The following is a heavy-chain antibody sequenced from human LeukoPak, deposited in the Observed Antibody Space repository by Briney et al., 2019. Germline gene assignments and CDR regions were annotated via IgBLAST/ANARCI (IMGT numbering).Heavy chain of an antibody. D-gene: IGHD4-17*01. J-gene: IGHJ4*02. Sequence: AVKVSCKASGGTYSSYAISWVRQAPGQGVEWMGRIIPIFGIANYAQKFQGRVTITADKSTSTAYMELSSLRSEDTAVDYCARGRATVKNHYFDYWGQGTLVTVSS. CDR3: ARGRATVKNHYFDY. CDR1: GGTYSSYA. V-gene: IGHV1-69*04. CDR2: IIPIFGIA.